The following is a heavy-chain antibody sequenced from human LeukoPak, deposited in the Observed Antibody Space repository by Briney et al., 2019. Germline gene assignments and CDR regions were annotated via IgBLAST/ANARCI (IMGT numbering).Heavy chain of an antibody. CDR1: GYTFTSYG. J-gene: IGHJ5*02. CDR2: ISAYNSNT. V-gene: IGHV1-18*01. Sequence: ASVKVSCKASGYTFTSYGISWVRQAPGQGLEWMGWISAYNSNTNYAQKLQGRVTRTTDTSTSTAYMELRSLRSDDTAVYYCARDRTYDILTGYQNWFDPWGQGTLVTVSS. D-gene: IGHD3-9*01. CDR3: ARDRTYDILTGYQNWFDP.